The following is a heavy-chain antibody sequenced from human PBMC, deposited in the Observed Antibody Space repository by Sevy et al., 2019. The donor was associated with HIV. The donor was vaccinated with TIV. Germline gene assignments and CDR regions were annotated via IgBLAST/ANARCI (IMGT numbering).Heavy chain of an antibody. CDR1: GFTFSDYG. CDR3: ARGGDFNDRSAKRDFDY. CDR2: IWSDGSNK. J-gene: IGHJ4*02. Sequence: GGSLRLSCAASGFTFSDYGMHWVRQAPGKGLEWVAVIWSDGSNKYYGDSVKGRFTISRDNSKNTLYLQMNSLRVEDTAVYFCARGGDFNDRSAKRDFDYWGQGTLVTVSS. V-gene: IGHV3-33*01. D-gene: IGHD3-22*01.